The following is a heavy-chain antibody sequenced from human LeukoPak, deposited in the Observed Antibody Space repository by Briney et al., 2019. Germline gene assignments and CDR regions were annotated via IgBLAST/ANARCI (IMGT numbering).Heavy chain of an antibody. D-gene: IGHD2-8*01. V-gene: IGHV3-30*18. Sequence: GGSLRLSCTASGFTFSSYDMHRVRQAPGKGLEWVAVISYDGSNKYYADSVKGRFTISRDNSKNTLYLQTNSLRAEDTAVYYCAKSGVDYWGQGTLVTVSS. CDR3: AKSGVDY. J-gene: IGHJ4*02. CDR1: GFTFSSYD. CDR2: ISYDGSNK.